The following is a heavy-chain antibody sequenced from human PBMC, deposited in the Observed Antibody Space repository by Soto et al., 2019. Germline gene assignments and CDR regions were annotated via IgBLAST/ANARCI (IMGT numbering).Heavy chain of an antibody. CDR2: ISYDGSNK. CDR1: GFTFSSYG. V-gene: IGHV3-30*18. J-gene: IGHJ4*02. Sequence: PGGSLRLSCAASGFTFSSYGMHWVRQAPGKGLEWVAVISYDGSNKYYADSVKGRFTISRDNSKNTLYLQMNSLRAEDTAVYYCAKAPNYYYDPWAYYFDYWGQGTLVTVSS. D-gene: IGHD3-22*01. CDR3: AKAPNYYYDPWAYYFDY.